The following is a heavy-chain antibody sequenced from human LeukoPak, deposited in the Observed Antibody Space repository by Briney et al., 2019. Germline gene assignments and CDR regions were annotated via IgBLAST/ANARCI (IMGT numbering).Heavy chain of an antibody. CDR1: AFTFSSYA. Sequence: GGSLRLSCAASAFTFSSYAMSWVRQAPGKGLEWVSAISGSGGSTYYADSVKGRFTISRDNSKNTLYLQMNSLRAEDTAVYYCAKVEQRFPYFDYWGQGTLVTVSS. V-gene: IGHV3-23*01. J-gene: IGHJ4*02. D-gene: IGHD1/OR15-1a*01. CDR3: AKVEQRFPYFDY. CDR2: ISGSGGST.